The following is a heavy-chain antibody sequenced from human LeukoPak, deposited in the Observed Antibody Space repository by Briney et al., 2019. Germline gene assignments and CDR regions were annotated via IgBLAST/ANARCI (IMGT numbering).Heavy chain of an antibody. V-gene: IGHV3-23*01. J-gene: IGHJ6*03. Sequence: GGSLRLSCAASGLSFSTFAMSWVRQGPARGLEWVSSIRGNGETFYADSVKGRFTLSSDSSKNTLYLQMNSLRAEDTAVYYCAKVHYQYQLLYYYYYMDVWGKGTTVTVSS. CDR2: IRGNGET. CDR1: GLSFSTFA. D-gene: IGHD2-2*01. CDR3: AKVHYQYQLLYYYYYMDV.